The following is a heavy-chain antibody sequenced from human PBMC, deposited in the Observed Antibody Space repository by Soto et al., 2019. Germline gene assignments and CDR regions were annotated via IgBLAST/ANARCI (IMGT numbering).Heavy chain of an antibody. CDR2: IYSNDHK. D-gene: IGHD1-7*01. CDR3: AHRLRVGTVTDGFDF. CDR1: GFSFSPRGVG. V-gene: IGHV2-5*01. Sequence: QITLKESGPTLVKPTQTLTLTCSFSGFSFSPRGVGVGWIRQPPGKAPECLAVIYSNDHKRYNPSLQTRVSITRDTSKSQVVLTMTNMDPADTATYLCAHRLRVGTVTDGFDFWGQGILVTVTS. J-gene: IGHJ4*02.